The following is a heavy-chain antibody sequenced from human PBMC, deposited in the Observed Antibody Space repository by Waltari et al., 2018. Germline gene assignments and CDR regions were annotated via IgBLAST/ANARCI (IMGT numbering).Heavy chain of an antibody. CDR2: IYNSAIT. V-gene: IGHV4-39*01. D-gene: IGHD2-21*02. Sequence: QMQLQESGPGLVKPSETLSLTCTVSGCSIISSNYYWGWIRKPPGKGLEWIGCIYNSAITYYNPSLKSRVTISVDTSKHQFSLRLSSVTAADTAVYYCARSLGDPDYFDYWGQGTLVTVSS. J-gene: IGHJ4*02. CDR1: GCSIISSNYY. CDR3: ARSLGDPDYFDY.